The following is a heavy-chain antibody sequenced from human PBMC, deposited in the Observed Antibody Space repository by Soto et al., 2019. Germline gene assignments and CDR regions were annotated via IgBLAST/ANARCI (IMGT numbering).Heavy chain of an antibody. CDR3: ARAPRGNYGYPSYFDY. CDR2: IYYSGST. D-gene: IGHD3-10*01. J-gene: IGHJ4*02. CDR1: GGSISSYY. V-gene: IGHV4-59*01. Sequence: SETLSLTCTVSGGSISSYYWSWIRQPPGKGLEWIGYIYYSGSTNYNPSLRSRVTISVDTSKNQFSLKLSSVTAADTAVYYCARAPRGNYGYPSYFDYWGQGTLVTVSS.